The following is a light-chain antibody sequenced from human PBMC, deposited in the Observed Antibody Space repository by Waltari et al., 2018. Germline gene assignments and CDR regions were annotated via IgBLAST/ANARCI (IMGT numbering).Light chain of an antibody. Sequence: QSALTQPASVSASPGQSITISCTGTSGDIGGSDFVSWYQHHPGRAPKVLIFGVNHRPSGISDRFSGSKSGNTASLTISGLQAEDDADYYCSSPSTNNVVVFGGGTKVTVL. CDR2: GVN. J-gene: IGLJ2*01. CDR3: SSPSTNNVVV. V-gene: IGLV2-14*01. CDR1: SGDIGGSDF.